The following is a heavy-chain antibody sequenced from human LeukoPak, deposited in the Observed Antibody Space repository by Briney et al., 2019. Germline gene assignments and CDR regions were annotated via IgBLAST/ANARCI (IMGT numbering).Heavy chain of an antibody. Sequence: PSETLSLTCTVSGGSISSRSYYWGWIRQPPGKGLEWIGSIYYSGSAYYNPSLTGRVTISIDTSKKQFSLKLSSVTAADTAVYYCARENYYNTSGVTDCWGQGTLVTVSS. D-gene: IGHD3-22*01. CDR1: GGSISSRSYY. V-gene: IGHV4-39*07. J-gene: IGHJ4*02. CDR2: IYYSGSA. CDR3: ARENYYNTSGVTDC.